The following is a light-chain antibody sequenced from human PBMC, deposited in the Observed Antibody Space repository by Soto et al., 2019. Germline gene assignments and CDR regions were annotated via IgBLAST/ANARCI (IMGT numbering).Light chain of an antibody. J-gene: IGKJ1*01. CDR1: QSISIW. CDR2: KAS. CDR3: QQYNSYQWT. Sequence: DIQMTQSPSTLSASVGDRVTITCRASQSISIWLAWYQQKPGKAPKLLIYKASSLESGVPSRFSGSGSGTEFTLTISSLQPDDFATYYCQQYNSYQWTFGQGTKVEIK. V-gene: IGKV1-5*03.